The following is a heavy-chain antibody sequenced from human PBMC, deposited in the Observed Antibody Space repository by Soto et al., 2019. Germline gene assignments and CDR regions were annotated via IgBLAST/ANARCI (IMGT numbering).Heavy chain of an antibody. D-gene: IGHD1-20*01. V-gene: IGHV4-30-4*01. CDR1: GGSISSGDDF. CDR2: IYYSGST. Sequence: QVQLQESGPGLVKPSQTLSLTCTVSGGSISSGDDFWTWIRQPPGKGLEWIGYIYYSGSTYYNPSLKSRITMSVDTSKNPFSLKLSSVTAADTAVYYCARDRAKWKDYYYYGMDVWGQGTTVTVSS. CDR3: ARDRAKWKDYYYYGMDV. J-gene: IGHJ6*02.